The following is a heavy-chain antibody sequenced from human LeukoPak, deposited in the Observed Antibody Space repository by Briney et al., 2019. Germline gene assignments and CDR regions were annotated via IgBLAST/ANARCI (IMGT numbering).Heavy chain of an antibody. CDR3: AKDREWHSSSWYFDY. J-gene: IGHJ4*02. CDR2: IRNVGNDK. Sequence: GGSLRLSCAASGFTFDCCGMHWVRQAPGKGLEWVAFIRNVGNDKYYADSVKGRFTISRDNSKNTLYLQMNSLRAEDTAVYYCAKDREWHSSSWYFDYWGQGTLVTVSS. V-gene: IGHV3-30*02. D-gene: IGHD6-13*01. CDR1: GFTFDCCG.